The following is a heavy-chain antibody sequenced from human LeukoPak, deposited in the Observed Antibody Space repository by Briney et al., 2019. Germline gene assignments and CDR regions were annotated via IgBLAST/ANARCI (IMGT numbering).Heavy chain of an antibody. CDR3: ARDPGVVVAATYFDY. V-gene: IGHV1-69*13. J-gene: IGHJ4*02. CDR1: GYTFTAYY. Sequence: ASVKVSCKASGYTFTAYYIHWVRQAPGQGLEWMGGIIPIFGTANYAQKFQGRVTITADESTSTAYMELSSLRSEDTAVYYCARDPGVVVAATYFDYWGQGTLVTVSS. D-gene: IGHD2-15*01. CDR2: IIPIFGTA.